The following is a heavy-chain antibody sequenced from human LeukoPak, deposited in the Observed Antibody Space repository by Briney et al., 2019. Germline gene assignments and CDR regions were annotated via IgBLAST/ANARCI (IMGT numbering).Heavy chain of an antibody. V-gene: IGHV1-18*01. CDR1: GYTFTSYG. Sequence: GASVKVSCKASGYTFTSYGISWVRQAPGQGLEWMVWISAYNGNTNYAQKFQGRVTMTRDLSTSTDYMELSSLRSDDTAVYFCARDNSVGDYAWWFDPWGQGTLVTVSS. CDR3: ARDNSVGDYAWWFDP. D-gene: IGHD1-26*01. J-gene: IGHJ5*02. CDR2: ISAYNGNT.